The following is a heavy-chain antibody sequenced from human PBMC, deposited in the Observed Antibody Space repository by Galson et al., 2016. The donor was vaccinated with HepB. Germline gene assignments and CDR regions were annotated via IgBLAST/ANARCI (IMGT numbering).Heavy chain of an antibody. J-gene: IGHJ4*02. CDR3: AHRRVYFGSGTYYDY. CDR1: GFSLSTSGVG. Sequence: LVKPTQTLTLTCTFSGFSLSTSGVGVGWIRQPPGKALEWLALIYWDDDKRYSPSWKSRLTITQDTSKNQVVLTMTNMDPVDTATYYWAHRRVYFGSGTYYDYWGQGALVTVSS. D-gene: IGHD3-10*01. V-gene: IGHV2-5*02. CDR2: IYWDDDK.